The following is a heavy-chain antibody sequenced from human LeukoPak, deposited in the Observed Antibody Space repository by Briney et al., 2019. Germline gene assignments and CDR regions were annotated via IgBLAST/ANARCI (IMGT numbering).Heavy chain of an antibody. J-gene: IGHJ5*02. Sequence: SSETLSLTCAVYGGSFSGYYWSWIRQPPGKGLEWIGEINHSGSTNYNPSLKSRVTISVDTSKNQFSLKLSSVTAADTAVYYCASLYPYSSGWRHWFDPWGQGTLVTVSS. V-gene: IGHV4-34*01. CDR1: GGSFSGYY. CDR3: ASLYPYSSGWRHWFDP. CDR2: INHSGST. D-gene: IGHD6-19*01.